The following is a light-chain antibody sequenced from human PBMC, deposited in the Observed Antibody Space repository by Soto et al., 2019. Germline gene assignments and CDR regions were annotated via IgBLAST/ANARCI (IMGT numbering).Light chain of an antibody. CDR3: QQYDNYPLT. CDR1: QTISSW. V-gene: IGKV1-5*03. Sequence: DIKMTQSPSTLSGSVGDRVTITCRASQTISSWLAWYQQKPGKAPKLLIYKASTLKSGVPSRFSGSGSGTEFTLTISNLQPDDFATYYCQQYDNYPLTFGGGTKVDIK. J-gene: IGKJ4*01. CDR2: KAS.